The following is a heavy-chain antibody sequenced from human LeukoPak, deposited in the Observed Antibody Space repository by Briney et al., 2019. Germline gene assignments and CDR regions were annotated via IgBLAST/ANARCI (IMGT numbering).Heavy chain of an antibody. CDR2: IYTSGST. V-gene: IGHV4-4*07. D-gene: IGHD3-22*01. CDR1: GGSISSHY. Sequence: SETLSLTCTVSGGSISSHYWSWIRQPAGKGLEWIGRIYTSGSTNYNPSLKSRVTMSVDTSKNQFSLKLSSVTAADTAVYYCAREGAYYYDRIRDYWGQGTLVTVSS. J-gene: IGHJ4*02. CDR3: AREGAYYYDRIRDY.